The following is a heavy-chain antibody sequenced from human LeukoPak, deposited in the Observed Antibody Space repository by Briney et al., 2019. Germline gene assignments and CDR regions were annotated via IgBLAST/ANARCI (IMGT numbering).Heavy chain of an antibody. V-gene: IGHV1-8*02. CDR1: GYTFTSYY. CDR3: ARGDYSSSWSVYYYYYYGMDV. CDR2: MNPNSGNT. Sequence: ASVKVSCKASGYTFTSYYMHWVRQAPGQGLEWMGWMNPNSGNTGYAQKFQGRVTMTRNTSISTAYMELSSLRSEDTAVYYCARGDYSSSWSVYYYYYYGMDVWGQGTTVTVSS. D-gene: IGHD6-13*01. J-gene: IGHJ6*02.